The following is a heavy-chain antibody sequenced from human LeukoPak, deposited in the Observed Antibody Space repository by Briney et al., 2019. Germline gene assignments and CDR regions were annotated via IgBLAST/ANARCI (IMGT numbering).Heavy chain of an antibody. CDR1: GGSISSNY. J-gene: IGHJ4*02. CDR2: IYYSGTT. Sequence: SETLSLTCTVSGGSISSNYWSWLRQPPGKGLEWIGYIYYSGTTNYNPSLKSRVTISVDTSKNQFSLKLSSVTAADTAVYYCASHMGFWGQGTLVTVSS. CDR3: ASHMGF. V-gene: IGHV4-59*01.